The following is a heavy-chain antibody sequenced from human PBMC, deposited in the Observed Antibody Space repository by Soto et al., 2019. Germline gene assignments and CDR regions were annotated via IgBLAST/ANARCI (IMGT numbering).Heavy chain of an antibody. CDR3: ARSEYGRDV. CDR2: IRPRTNRYVT. J-gene: IGHJ6*02. D-gene: IGHD3-10*01. V-gene: IGHV3-73*02. Sequence: EVQLVQSGGGRVQPGGSLKLSCEASGFTFSVSAIHWVRLASGKGLEWVGRIRPRTNRYVTTYAASVKGRFSLSRDDSKNTAYLQMNSLKTEDTAVYYCARSEYGRDVWGQGTTVIVS. CDR1: GFTFSVSA.